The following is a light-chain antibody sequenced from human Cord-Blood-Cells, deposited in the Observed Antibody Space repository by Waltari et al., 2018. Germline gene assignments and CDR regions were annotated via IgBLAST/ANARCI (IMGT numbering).Light chain of an antibody. V-gene: IGLV2-14*01. CDR1: RSDVGGYNY. J-gene: IGLJ1*01. CDR2: DVS. CDR3: SSYTSRGTVV. Sequence: QSALTQPASVSGPPGQSLTISCTGTRSDVGGYNYVSWYQQHPGKAPKLMIYDVSNRPSGVSNRFAGSKSGNTASLTISGLQAEDEADYYCSSYTSRGTVVFGTRTKVTVL.